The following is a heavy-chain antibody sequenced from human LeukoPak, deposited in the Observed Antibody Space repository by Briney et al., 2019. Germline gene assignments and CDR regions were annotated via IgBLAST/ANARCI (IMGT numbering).Heavy chain of an antibody. CDR2: IYYSGST. CDR3: AGDSYGTDS. V-gene: IGHV4-59*01. CDR1: GGSISDYY. Sequence: SEALSLTCTVSGGSISDYYWSWIRQAPGKGLEWVGYIYYSGSTKYNPYLKSRVTISIDTPKNQFSLKLTSVTAADTAVYYCAGDSYGTDSWGQGTLVTVSS. D-gene: IGHD5-18*01. J-gene: IGHJ5*01.